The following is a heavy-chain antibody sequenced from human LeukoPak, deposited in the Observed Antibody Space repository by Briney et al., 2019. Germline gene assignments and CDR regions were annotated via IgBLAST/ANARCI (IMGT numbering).Heavy chain of an antibody. CDR1: GFIFNNFG. D-gene: IGHD3-22*01. V-gene: IGHV3-23*01. CDR2: ISNDGGGT. CDR3: AKGSSGYFADL. J-gene: IGHJ5*02. Sequence: PGGSLRLSCAASGFIFNNFGLIWVRQAPGKGLEWVSAISNDGGGTIYADFVKGRFTISRDNSKNTLFLQMNSLRAEDTALYYCAKGSSGYFADLWGQGTLVTVSS.